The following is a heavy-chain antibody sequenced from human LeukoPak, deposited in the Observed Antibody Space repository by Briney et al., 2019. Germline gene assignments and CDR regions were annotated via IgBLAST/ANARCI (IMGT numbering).Heavy chain of an antibody. J-gene: IGHJ4*01. Sequence: SETLSLTCTVSGASINNNFWTWIRQPPGKGLEWIGYIYSSGSANYNPSLKSRVIISGDTSKNQISLNLTSVTAADTAVNFCARHRDYYDTWGHGTLVTVSS. CDR2: IYSSGSA. V-gene: IGHV4-59*08. D-gene: IGHD3-22*01. CDR3: ARHRDYYDT. CDR1: GASINNNF.